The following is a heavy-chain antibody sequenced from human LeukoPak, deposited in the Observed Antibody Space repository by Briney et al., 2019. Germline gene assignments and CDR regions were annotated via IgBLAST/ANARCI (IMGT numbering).Heavy chain of an antibody. D-gene: IGHD6-13*01. CDR2: IHHTGST. Sequence: PSETLSLTCTVSGGXISRYHWSWVRQPPGKGLEWIGYIHHTGSTNFNPSLKSRVTMSVDTSENQFSLQLSSVTAADTALYYCATHDGSSWFYFDYWSQGTLVTVSS. CDR3: ATHDGSSWFYFDY. V-gene: IGHV4-59*08. J-gene: IGHJ4*02. CDR1: GGXISRYH.